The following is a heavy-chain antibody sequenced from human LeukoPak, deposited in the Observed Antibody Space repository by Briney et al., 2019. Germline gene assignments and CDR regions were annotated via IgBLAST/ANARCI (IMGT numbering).Heavy chain of an antibody. Sequence: GASVKVSCKASGYIFTNYYIHWVRQAPGQGLEWMGIINPSGGSTSYAQKFQGRVTMTRDTSISTAYMELSRLRSDDTAVYYCARLIVPAAIPGRTYYYYGMDVWGQGTTVTVSS. D-gene: IGHD2-2*02. CDR3: ARLIVPAAIPGRTYYYYGMDV. V-gene: IGHV1-46*01. J-gene: IGHJ6*02. CDR1: GYIFTNYY. CDR2: INPSGGST.